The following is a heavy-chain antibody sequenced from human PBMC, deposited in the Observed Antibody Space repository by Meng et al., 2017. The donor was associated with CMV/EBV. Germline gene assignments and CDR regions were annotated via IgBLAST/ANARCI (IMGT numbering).Heavy chain of an antibody. D-gene: IGHD6-13*01. CDR3: ARDRNTYKGGYSSSWGGY. J-gene: IGHJ4*02. V-gene: IGHV3-15*01. CDR2: IKSKTDGGTT. CDR1: GFTFSNAW. Sequence: GESLKISCAASGFTFSNAWMSWVRQAPGKGLEWVGRIKSKTDGGTTDYAAPVKGRFTISRDDSKNTLYLQMNSLRAEDTAVYYCARDRNTYKGGYSSSWGGYWGQGTLVTVSS.